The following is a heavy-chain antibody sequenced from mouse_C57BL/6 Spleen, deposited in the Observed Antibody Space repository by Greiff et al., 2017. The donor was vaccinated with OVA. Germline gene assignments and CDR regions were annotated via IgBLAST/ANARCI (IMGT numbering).Heavy chain of an antibody. Sequence: VQLKESGPGMVKPSQSLSLTCTVTGYSITSGYDWHWIRHFPGNKLEWMGYISYSGSTNYNPSLKSRISITHDTSKNHFFLKLNSVTTEDTATYYCARGLSYWYFDVWGTGTTVTVSS. CDR1: GYSITSGYD. J-gene: IGHJ1*03. CDR3: ARGLSYWYFDV. V-gene: IGHV3-1*01. CDR2: ISYSGST.